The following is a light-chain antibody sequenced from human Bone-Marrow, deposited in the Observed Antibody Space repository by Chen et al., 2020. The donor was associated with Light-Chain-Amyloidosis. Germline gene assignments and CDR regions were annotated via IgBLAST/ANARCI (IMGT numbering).Light chain of an antibody. CDR1: HHIENY. CDR3: QQGYSLPLT. J-gene: IGKJ4*02. V-gene: IGKV1-39*01. CDR2: LAS. Sequence: DIGMTQSPSSLSASVGDKITISCRTSHHIENYLNWYQQKPGTAPKLLIFLASRLQSGVPSRFSGRGSGTSFTLTIDNLQPEDFATYYCQQGYSLPLTFGGGTKV.